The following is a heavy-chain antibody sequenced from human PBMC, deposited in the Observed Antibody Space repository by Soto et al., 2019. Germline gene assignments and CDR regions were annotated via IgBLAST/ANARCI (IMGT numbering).Heavy chain of an antibody. Sequence: QVQLQESGPGLVKPSQTLSLTCTVSGGSISSGGYYWSWIRQHPGKGLEWIGYIYYSGSTYYNPSLKNRVTISVDTSKNQFSLKLSSVTAADTAVYYCASGRTYYDFWSGYSSPPPYYFDYWGQGTLVTVSS. D-gene: IGHD3-3*01. CDR1: GGSISSGGYY. CDR3: ASGRTYYDFWSGYSSPPPYYFDY. J-gene: IGHJ4*02. V-gene: IGHV4-31*03. CDR2: IYYSGST.